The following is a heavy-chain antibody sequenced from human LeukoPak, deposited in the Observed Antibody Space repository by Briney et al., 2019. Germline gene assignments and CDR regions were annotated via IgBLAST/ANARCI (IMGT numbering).Heavy chain of an antibody. Sequence: SETLSLTCAVYGGSFSGYYWSWIRQPPGKGLEWIGEINHSGSTNYNPSLKSRVTISVDTSKYQFSLKLSSVTAADTAVYYCARERGRSSSGTQSHYFDYWGQGTLVTVSS. CDR1: GGSFSGYY. D-gene: IGHD6-6*01. J-gene: IGHJ4*02. CDR3: ARERGRSSSGTQSHYFDY. CDR2: INHSGST. V-gene: IGHV4-34*01.